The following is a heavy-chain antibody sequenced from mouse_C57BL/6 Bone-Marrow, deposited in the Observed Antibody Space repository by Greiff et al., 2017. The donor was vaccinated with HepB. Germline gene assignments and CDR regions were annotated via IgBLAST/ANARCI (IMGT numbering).Heavy chain of an antibody. V-gene: IGHV1-53*01. Sequence: QVQLQQPGTELVKPGASVKLSCKASGYTFTSYWMHWVKQRPGQGLEWIGNINPSNGGTNYNEKFKSKATLTVDKSSSTAYMQLSSLPSEDSAVYYCARCGFTTVVAYYFDYWGQGTTLTVSS. CDR1: GYTFTSYW. J-gene: IGHJ2*01. D-gene: IGHD1-1*01. CDR3: ARCGFTTVVAYYFDY. CDR2: INPSNGGT.